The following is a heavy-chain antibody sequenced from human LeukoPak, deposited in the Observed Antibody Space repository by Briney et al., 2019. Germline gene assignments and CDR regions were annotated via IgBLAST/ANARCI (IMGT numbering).Heavy chain of an antibody. D-gene: IGHD3-10*01. V-gene: IGHV1-8*02. CDR1: GYTFTGYY. CDR2: MNPNSGNT. CDR3: ARSQSGSGSYYNTYYYYMDV. J-gene: IGHJ6*03. Sequence: GASVKVSCKASGYTFTGYYMHWVRQAPGQGLEWMGWMNPNSGNTGYAQKFQGRVTMTKNTSISTAYMELSSLRSEDTAVYYCARSQSGSGSYYNTYYYYMDVWGKGTTVTVSS.